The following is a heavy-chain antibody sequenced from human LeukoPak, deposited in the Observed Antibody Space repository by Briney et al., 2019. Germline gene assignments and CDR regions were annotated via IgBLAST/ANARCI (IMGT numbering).Heavy chain of an antibody. V-gene: IGHV1-2*02. J-gene: IGHJ6*03. Sequence: ASVKVSCKASGYTFTGYYMHWVRQAPGQGLEWMGWINPNSGGTNYAQKFQGRVTMTRDTSISTAYMELSRLRSDDTAVYYCARDRYYGSGKFLYYYYYMDVWGKGTTVTISS. CDR3: ARDRYYGSGKFLYYYYYMDV. CDR2: INPNSGGT. CDR1: GYTFTGYY. D-gene: IGHD3-10*01.